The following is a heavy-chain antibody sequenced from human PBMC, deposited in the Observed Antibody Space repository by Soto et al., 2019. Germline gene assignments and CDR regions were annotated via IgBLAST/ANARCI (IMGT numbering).Heavy chain of an antibody. J-gene: IGHJ4*02. CDR3: ARGAFVVVAATRYFDY. V-gene: IGHV4-4*02. Sequence: PSETLSLTCAVSSGSISSSNWWSWVRQPPGKGLEWIGETYHSGSTNYNPSLKSRVTISVDKSKNQFSLKLSSVTAADTAVYYCARGAFVVVAATRYFDYWGQGTLVTVSS. CDR1: SGSISSSNW. CDR2: TYHSGST. D-gene: IGHD2-15*01.